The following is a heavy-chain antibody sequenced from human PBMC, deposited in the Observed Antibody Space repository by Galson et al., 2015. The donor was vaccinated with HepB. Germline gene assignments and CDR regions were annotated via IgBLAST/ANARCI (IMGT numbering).Heavy chain of an antibody. CDR2: IDPSDSYT. D-gene: IGHD3-22*01. V-gene: IGHV5-10-1*01. CDR3: ARPGPNYYDSSGYYYHYYGMDV. CDR1: GYSFTSYW. Sequence: QSGAEVKKPGESLRISCKGSGYSFTSYWISWVRQMPGKGLEWTGRIDPSDSYTNYSPSFQGHVTISADKSISTAYLQWSSLKASDTAMYYCARPGPNYYDSSGYYYHYYGMDVWGQGTTVTVSS. J-gene: IGHJ6*02.